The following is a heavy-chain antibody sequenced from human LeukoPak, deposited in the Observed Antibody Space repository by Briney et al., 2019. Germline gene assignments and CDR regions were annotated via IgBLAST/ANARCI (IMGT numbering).Heavy chain of an antibody. CDR1: GFTFSSYE. J-gene: IGHJ3*02. CDR2: ISSSGSTI. D-gene: IGHD2-2*02. Sequence: GGSLRLSCAASGFTFSSYEMNWVRQAPGKGLEWVSYISSSGSTIYYADSVKGRFTISRDNAKNSLYLQMNSLRAEDTAVYYCAKGIVVVPAAIPWRRRGDAFDIWGQGTMVTVSS. CDR3: AKGIVVVPAAIPWRRRGDAFDI. V-gene: IGHV3-48*03.